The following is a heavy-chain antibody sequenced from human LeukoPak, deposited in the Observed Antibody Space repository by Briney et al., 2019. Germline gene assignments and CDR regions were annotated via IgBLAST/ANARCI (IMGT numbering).Heavy chain of an antibody. Sequence: ASVKVSCKASGYTFTGYYMYWVRQAPGQGLEWMGWINPNSGGTNYAQKFQGRVTMTRDTSISTAYMELSRLRSDDTAVYYCARDHQATTYDFWSGYYSDNDWYFDLWGRGTLVTVSS. CDR1: GYTFTGYY. D-gene: IGHD3-3*01. CDR3: ARDHQATTYDFWSGYYSDNDWYFDL. V-gene: IGHV1-2*02. CDR2: INPNSGGT. J-gene: IGHJ2*01.